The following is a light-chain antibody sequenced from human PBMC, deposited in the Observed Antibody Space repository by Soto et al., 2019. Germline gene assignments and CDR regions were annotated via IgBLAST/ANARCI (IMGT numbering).Light chain of an antibody. J-gene: IGKJ4*01. CDR2: AAS. V-gene: IGKV3-20*01. Sequence: EDVWTLAPGTLSLTPGERASLSCRASQSVRNNFLAWYQQKPGQAPRILIYAASNRATGIPDRFSGGGSETDFTLTISRLEPEDFTVYYCQQSASHPLTFAGGTKVDI. CDR3: QQSASHPLT. CDR1: QSVRNNF.